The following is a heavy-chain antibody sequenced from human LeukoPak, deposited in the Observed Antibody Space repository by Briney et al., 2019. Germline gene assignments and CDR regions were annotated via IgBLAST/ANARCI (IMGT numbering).Heavy chain of an antibody. CDR3: ASYGDYLSGYFDY. CDR1: GGSIGSYY. CDR2: IYYSGST. Sequence: PSETLSLTCTVSGGSIGSYYWSWIRQPPGKGLEWIGYIYYSGSTNYNPSLKSRVTISVDTSKNQFSLKLSSVTAADTAVYYCASYGDYLSGYFDYWGQGTLVTVSS. J-gene: IGHJ4*02. D-gene: IGHD4-17*01. V-gene: IGHV4-59*08.